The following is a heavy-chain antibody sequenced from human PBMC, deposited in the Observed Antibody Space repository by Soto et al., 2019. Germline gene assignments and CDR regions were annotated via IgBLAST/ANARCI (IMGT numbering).Heavy chain of an antibody. V-gene: IGHV4-34*01. J-gene: IGHJ4*02. D-gene: IGHD5-12*01. Sequence: QVQLQQWGAGLLKPSETLSLTCAVYGGSFTNYYWSWIRQPPGKGLEWIGEINHVGSTNYNPSLKSRVTISVDPSKNQFSLKLSSVTAADTAVYYCARATRRSIVYWGQGTLVTVSS. CDR1: GGSFTNYY. CDR3: ARATRRSIVY. CDR2: INHVGST.